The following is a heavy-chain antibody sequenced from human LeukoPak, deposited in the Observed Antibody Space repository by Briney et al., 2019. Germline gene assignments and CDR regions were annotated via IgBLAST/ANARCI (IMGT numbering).Heavy chain of an antibody. J-gene: IGHJ4*02. Sequence: GGILRLSCAASGFTFSTYGMHWVRQAPGKGLEWVAFIRYDGSNKYYADSVKGRFTISRDNSKNTVYLQMNSLRAEDTAVYYCAAPGVPAATYYFDYWGQGTLVTVSS. CDR3: AAPGVPAATYYFDY. D-gene: IGHD2-2*01. V-gene: IGHV3-30*02. CDR1: GFTFSTYG. CDR2: IRYDGSNK.